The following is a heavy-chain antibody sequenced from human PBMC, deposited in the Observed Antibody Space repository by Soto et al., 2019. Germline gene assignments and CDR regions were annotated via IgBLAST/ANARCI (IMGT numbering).Heavy chain of an antibody. J-gene: IGHJ2*01. D-gene: IGHD3-10*01. CDR1: GFTFSSYG. V-gene: IGHV3-33*01. CDR3: ARARRAVTLVRGVAWYFDL. Sequence: QVPLVESGGGVVQPGRSLRLSCAASGFTFSSYGMHWVRQAPGKGLEWVAVIWYDGTNKYYADSVKGRFTISRDNSKDTLYLQMNSLRAEDTAVYYCARARRAVTLVRGVAWYFDLGGRGTLVTVSS. CDR2: IWYDGTNK.